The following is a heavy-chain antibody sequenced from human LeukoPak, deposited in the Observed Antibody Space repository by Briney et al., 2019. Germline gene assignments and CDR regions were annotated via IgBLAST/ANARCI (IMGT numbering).Heavy chain of an antibody. Sequence: QSGGSLRLSCAASGFTFSTYAMSWVRQAPGKGLEWVSAIGGSGDSTNYADSVKGRFTISRDNSKNTLYMQMNSLRVEDTAVYYCAKECTGCKTPIFDYWGQGTLVTVSS. V-gene: IGHV3-23*01. CDR2: IGGSGDST. D-gene: IGHD2-2*01. CDR1: GFTFSTYA. J-gene: IGHJ4*02. CDR3: AKECTGCKTPIFDY.